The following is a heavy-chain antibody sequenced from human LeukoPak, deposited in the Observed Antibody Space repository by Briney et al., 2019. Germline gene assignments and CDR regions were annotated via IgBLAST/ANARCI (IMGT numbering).Heavy chain of an antibody. CDR1: GFTVSSNY. J-gene: IGHJ4*02. D-gene: IGHD6-19*01. CDR2: IYNGGGT. V-gene: IGHV3-66*01. Sequence: GGSLRLSCAASGFTVSSNYMSWVRQAPGEGLEWVAVIYNGGGTYYADSVKGRFAISRDNSKNTLHLQINSLRVEDTAIYYCARDDPAVAGQDYWGQGTLVTVSS. CDR3: ARDDPAVAGQDY.